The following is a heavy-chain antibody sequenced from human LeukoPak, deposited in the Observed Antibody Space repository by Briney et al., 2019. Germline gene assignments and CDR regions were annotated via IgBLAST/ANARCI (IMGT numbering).Heavy chain of an antibody. D-gene: IGHD1-14*01. CDR3: ARGVSRYLFDS. CDR2: ISSTGTTT. CDR1: GFTFSSYS. Sequence: PGGSLRLSCAASGFTFSSYSLNWVRQAPGKGLEWISYISSTGTTTYYADSVKGRFTISRDNAKKSLYLQMNSLRAEDTAVYYCARGVSRYLFDSWGQGTLVTVSS. V-gene: IGHV3-48*01. J-gene: IGHJ5*01.